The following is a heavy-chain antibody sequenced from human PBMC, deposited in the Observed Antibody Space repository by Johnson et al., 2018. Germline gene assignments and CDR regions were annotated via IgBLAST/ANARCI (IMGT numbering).Heavy chain of an antibody. CDR3: AKGSSNYPYDAFDI. Sequence: VQLVESGGGVVQPGRSLRLSCAASGFTFSSYGMHWVRQAPGKGLEWVAVISYDGSNKYYADSVKGRFTISRDNSKNTLYLQMNSLRAEDTAVYYFAKGSSNYPYDAFDIWGQGTMVTVSS. D-gene: IGHD4-11*01. CDR2: ISYDGSNK. J-gene: IGHJ3*02. V-gene: IGHV3-30*18. CDR1: GFTFSSYG.